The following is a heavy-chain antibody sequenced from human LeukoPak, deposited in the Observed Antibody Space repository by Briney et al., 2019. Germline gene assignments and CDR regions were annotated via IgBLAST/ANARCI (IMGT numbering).Heavy chain of an antibody. D-gene: IGHD6-19*01. CDR3: AATYSSGWYVGSYFDY. CDR2: INHSGST. Sequence: SETLSLTCAVYGRSFSGYYWSWIRQRPGKGLEWIGEINHSGSTNYNPSLKSRVTISVDTSKNQFSLKLSSVTAADTAVYYCAATYSSGWYVGSYFDYWGQGTLVTVSS. J-gene: IGHJ4*02. CDR1: GRSFSGYY. V-gene: IGHV4-34*01.